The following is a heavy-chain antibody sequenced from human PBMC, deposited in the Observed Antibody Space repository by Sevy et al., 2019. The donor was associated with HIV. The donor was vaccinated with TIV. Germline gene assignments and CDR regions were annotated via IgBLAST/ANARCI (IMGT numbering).Heavy chain of an antibody. CDR1: GFTFSSYA. D-gene: IGHD3-9*01. V-gene: IGHV3-23*01. Sequence: GGSLRLSCAASGFTFSSYAMSWVRQAPGKGLEWVSAISGSGGSTYYADTVKGRFTISRDNSKNTLYLQMNSRGAEDTAVYYCAKGYDILTVLIDYWGQGTLVTVSS. J-gene: IGHJ4*02. CDR2: ISGSGGST. CDR3: AKGYDILTVLIDY.